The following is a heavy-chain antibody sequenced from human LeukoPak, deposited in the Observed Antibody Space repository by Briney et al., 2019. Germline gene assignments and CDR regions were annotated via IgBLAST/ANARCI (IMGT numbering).Heavy chain of an antibody. CDR2: IYHSGST. J-gene: IGHJ4*02. Sequence: PSETLSLTCTVSGYSISSGYYWGWIRQPPGKWLEWIGSIYHSGSTYYNPSLKSRVTISVDTSKNQFSLKLSSVTAADTAVYYCARGGAYYDILTGYLNKNKFDYWGQGTLVTVSS. V-gene: IGHV4-38-2*02. CDR1: GYSISSGYY. CDR3: ARGGAYYDILTGYLNKNKFDY. D-gene: IGHD3-9*01.